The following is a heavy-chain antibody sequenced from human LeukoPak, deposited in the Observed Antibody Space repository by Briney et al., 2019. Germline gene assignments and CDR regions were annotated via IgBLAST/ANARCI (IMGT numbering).Heavy chain of an antibody. Sequence: QPGGSLRLSCAASGFTFSSYEKNWVRQAPGKGLEWVSYISSSGSTIYYADSVKGRFTISRDNAKNSLYLQMNSLRAEDTAVYYCAELGITMIGGVWGKGTTVTISS. D-gene: IGHD3-10*02. CDR1: GFTFSSYE. CDR2: ISSSGSTI. J-gene: IGHJ6*04. CDR3: AELGITMIGGV. V-gene: IGHV3-48*03.